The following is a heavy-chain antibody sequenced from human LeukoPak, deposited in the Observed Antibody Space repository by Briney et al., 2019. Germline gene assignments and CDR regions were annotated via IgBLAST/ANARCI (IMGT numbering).Heavy chain of an antibody. CDR2: VYPGDSTA. V-gene: IGHV5-51*01. J-gene: IGHJ4*02. D-gene: IGHD2-2*01. CDR1: GYSFANYG. CDR3: ARRDKGKIPAAIY. Sequence: GESLKISCKGSGYSFANYGIGWVRQMPGKGLEWMGIVYPGDSTARYSPSFQGQVTVSADKSISTAYLQWSSLKASDTAMYYCARRDKGKIPAAIYWGQGTLVTVSS.